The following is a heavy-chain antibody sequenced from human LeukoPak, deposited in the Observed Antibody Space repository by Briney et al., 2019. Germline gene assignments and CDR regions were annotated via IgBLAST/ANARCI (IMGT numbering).Heavy chain of an antibody. CDR2: ISYDGSNK. J-gene: IGHJ3*02. V-gene: IGHV3-30-3*01. D-gene: IGHD1-26*01. CDR3: AREGRLRAEDAFDI. Sequence: GRSLRLSCTASGFTFSSYAMHWVRQAPGKGLEWVAVISYDGSNKYYADSVKGRFTISRDNSKDTLYLQMNSLRAEDTAVYYCAREGRLRAEDAFDIWGQGTMVTVSS. CDR1: GFTFSSYA.